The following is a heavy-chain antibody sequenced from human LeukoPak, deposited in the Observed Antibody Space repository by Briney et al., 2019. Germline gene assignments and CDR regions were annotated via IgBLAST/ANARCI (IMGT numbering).Heavy chain of an antibody. CDR2: IYSGGGT. J-gene: IGHJ4*02. V-gene: IGHV3-66*01. Sequence: GGSLRLSCAASGFTFSSYAMHWVRQAPGKGLEWVSVIYSGGGTYYADSVKGRFTISRDNSKNTLYLQMNSLRAEDTAMYYCARDMTTVTTGDYWGQGTLVTVSS. CDR1: GFTFSSYA. D-gene: IGHD4-17*01. CDR3: ARDMTTVTTGDY.